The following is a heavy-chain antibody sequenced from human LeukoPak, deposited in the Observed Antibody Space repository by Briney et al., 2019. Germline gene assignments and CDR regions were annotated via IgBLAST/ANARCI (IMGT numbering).Heavy chain of an antibody. J-gene: IGHJ4*02. CDR3: ARDMGWQQFDQ. CDR2: IKKDGGET. Sequence: GGSLRLSCAASGFTFSSYAMTWVRQAPGKGLERVANIKKDGGETYYMESVKGRFTISRDNARNSLYLQMNSLTVEDTAVYYCARDMGWQQFDQWGQGTLVTVSS. V-gene: IGHV3-7*01. CDR1: GFTFSSYA. D-gene: IGHD5-24*01.